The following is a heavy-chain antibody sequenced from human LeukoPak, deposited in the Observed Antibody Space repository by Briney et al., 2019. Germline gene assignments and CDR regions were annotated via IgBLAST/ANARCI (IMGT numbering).Heavy chain of an antibody. Sequence: ASVKISCKASGYTFTSYGISWVRQAPGQGLEWMGWISAYNGNTNYAQKLQGRVTMTTDTSTSTAYMELRSLRADDTAVYYGARGGYYGWGGSRRYSDYWGREPWSPSPQ. D-gene: IGHD3-10*01. CDR3: ARGGYYGWGGSRRYSDY. V-gene: IGHV1-18*01. CDR1: GYTFTSYG. J-gene: IGHJ4*02. CDR2: ISAYNGNT.